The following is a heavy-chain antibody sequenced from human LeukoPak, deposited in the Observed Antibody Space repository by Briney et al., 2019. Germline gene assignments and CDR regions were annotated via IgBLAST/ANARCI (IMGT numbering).Heavy chain of an antibody. Sequence: GGSLRLSCAASGFTFSSYAMSWVRQAPGKGLECISGFSGSGGSTYYADSVKGRFTISRDNSKGTVYLQMNSLRPEDTAVYYCAKDDAWLQFGDWGRGTLVIVSS. CDR1: GFTFSSYA. D-gene: IGHD5-24*01. CDR3: AKDDAWLQFGD. J-gene: IGHJ4*02. V-gene: IGHV3-23*01. CDR2: FSGSGGST.